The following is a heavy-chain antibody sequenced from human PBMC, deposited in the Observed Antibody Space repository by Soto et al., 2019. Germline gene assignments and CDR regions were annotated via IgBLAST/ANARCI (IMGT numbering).Heavy chain of an antibody. CDR2: MNPGSGDT. Sequence: GASVKVSCKASGGTFSSYAISWVRQAPGQGLEWMGWMNPGSGDTGYAQKFQGRVTVTSDTSINTAHMELSSLRSEDTAVYYCARRAETNGWNGFGADKYYFDFWGQGTLVTVSS. CDR3: ARRAETNGWNGFGADKYYFDF. V-gene: IGHV1-8*02. D-gene: IGHD1-1*01. CDR1: GGTFSSYA. J-gene: IGHJ4*02.